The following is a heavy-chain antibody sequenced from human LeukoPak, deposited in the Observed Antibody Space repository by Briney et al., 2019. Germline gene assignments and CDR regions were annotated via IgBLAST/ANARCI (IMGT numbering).Heavy chain of an antibody. CDR3: ARETPSGIAAANGFDY. V-gene: IGHV3-21*01. CDR2: ISSSSSYI. CDR1: GFTFGSYS. Sequence: PGGSLRLSCAASGFTFGSYSMNWVRQAPGKGLEWVSSISSSSSYIYYADSVRGRFTISRDNAKNSLYLQMNSLRAEDTAVYYCARETPSGIAAANGFDYWGQGTLVTVSS. J-gene: IGHJ4*02. D-gene: IGHD6-13*01.